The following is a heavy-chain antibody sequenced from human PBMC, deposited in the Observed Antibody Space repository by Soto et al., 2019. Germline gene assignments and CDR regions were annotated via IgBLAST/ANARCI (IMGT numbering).Heavy chain of an antibody. CDR2: ISKDSSFS. V-gene: IGHV3-11*05. D-gene: IGHD3-10*01. CDR3: AREGPMLRGVVPEDY. CDR1: GFTFSDFY. J-gene: IGHJ4*02. Sequence: QVQLVESGGGLVKPGGSLRLSCAASGFTFSDFYMSWIRQAPGTGLEWVSYISKDSSFSIYADSVKGRFTISRDNAQNSVYLQMNSLRAEDTAIYYCAREGPMLRGVVPEDYWGQGTLVTVSP.